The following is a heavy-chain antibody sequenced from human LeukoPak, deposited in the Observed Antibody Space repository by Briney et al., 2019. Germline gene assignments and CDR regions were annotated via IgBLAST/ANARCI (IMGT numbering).Heavy chain of an antibody. CDR2: ISYDGSNK. J-gene: IGHJ4*02. CDR1: GFTFSGYG. Sequence: GGSLRLSCTASGFTFSGYGMHWVRQAPGKGLDWVAVISYDGSNKYYADSVKGRFTISRDNSKNTLYLQMNSLRAEDTAVYYCAKDLYYDSSGPTLPDYWGQGTLVTVPS. CDR3: AKDLYYDSSGPTLPDY. V-gene: IGHV3-30*18. D-gene: IGHD3-22*01.